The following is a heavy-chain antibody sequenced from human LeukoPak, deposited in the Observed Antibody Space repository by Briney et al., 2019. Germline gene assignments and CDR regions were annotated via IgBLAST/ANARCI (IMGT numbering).Heavy chain of an antibody. V-gene: IGHV3-74*01. J-gene: IGHJ4*02. D-gene: IGHD2-15*01. CDR3: VVGGSPGY. Sequence: AGGSLRLSCAASGLAFSAYKMHWVRQAPRKGLVWVSRISTDGYTTDYADFVQGRFTASRDNTKNTWSLEMNSLRAEDTGVYYCVVGGSPGYWGQGTLVTVSS. CDR2: ISTDGYTT. CDR1: GLAFSAYK.